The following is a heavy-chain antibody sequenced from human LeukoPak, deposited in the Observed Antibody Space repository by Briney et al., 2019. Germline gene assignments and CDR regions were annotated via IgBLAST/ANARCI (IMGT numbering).Heavy chain of an antibody. J-gene: IGHJ6*02. D-gene: IGHD3-10*01. CDR1: GVSISSGGYY. CDR2: IYYSGST. Sequence: SETLSLTCTVSGVSISSGGYYWSWIRQHPGKGLEWIGYIYYSGSTYYNPSLKSRVTISVDTSKNQFSLKLSSVTAADTAVYYCARERITMVRGVRYGMDVWGQGATVTVSS. CDR3: ARERITMVRGVRYGMDV. V-gene: IGHV4-31*03.